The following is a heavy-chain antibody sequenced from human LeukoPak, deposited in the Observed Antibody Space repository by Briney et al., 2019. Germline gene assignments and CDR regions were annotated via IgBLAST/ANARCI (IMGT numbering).Heavy chain of an antibody. CDR3: ARDPPFIIGTTFFDY. V-gene: IGHV3-21*01. CDR1: GFTFSSYS. D-gene: IGHD1-20*01. Sequence: GGSLRLACAASGFTFSSYSMNWVRQAPGKGLEWVSSISTSSTYIYYADSVKGRFTISRDNAKNSLYLQMNSLRAEDTAVYYCARDPPFIIGTTFFDYWGQGTLVTVSS. CDR2: ISTSSTYI. J-gene: IGHJ4*02.